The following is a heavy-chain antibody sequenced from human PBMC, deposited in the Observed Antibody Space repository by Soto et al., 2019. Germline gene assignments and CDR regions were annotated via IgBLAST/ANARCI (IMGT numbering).Heavy chain of an antibody. V-gene: IGHV1-8*01. Sequence: ASVKVSCKASGYTFTSYDINWVRQATGQGLEWMGWMNPNSGNTGYAQKFQGRVTMTRNTSISTAYMELSSLRSEDTAVYYCAKVYDSSGYYYGYYGMDVWGQGTTVAVSS. D-gene: IGHD3-22*01. CDR1: GYTFTSYD. CDR2: MNPNSGNT. CDR3: AKVYDSSGYYYGYYGMDV. J-gene: IGHJ6*02.